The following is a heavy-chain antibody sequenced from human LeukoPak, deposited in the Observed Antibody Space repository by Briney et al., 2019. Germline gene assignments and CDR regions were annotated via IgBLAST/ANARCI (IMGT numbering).Heavy chain of an antibody. V-gene: IGHV3-48*04. CDR3: ARDRRDGYNDY. J-gene: IGHJ4*02. D-gene: IGHD5-24*01. Sequence: GGSLRLSCAASGFTFSSYSMNWVRQAPGKGLEWVSYISSSSSTIFYADSVKGRFTISRDNAKNSLFLQMNSLRAEDTAVYYCARDRRDGYNDYWGQGTLVTVSS. CDR2: ISSSSSTI. CDR1: GFTFSSYS.